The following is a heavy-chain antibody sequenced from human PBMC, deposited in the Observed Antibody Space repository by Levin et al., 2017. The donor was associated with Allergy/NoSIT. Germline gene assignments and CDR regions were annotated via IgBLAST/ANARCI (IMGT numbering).Heavy chain of an antibody. V-gene: IGHV3-23*01. D-gene: IGHD3-22*01. Sequence: VASVKVSCAASGFAFSSYAMNWVRQAPGKGLEWVSGISGSGGGTYYADSVQGRFTISRDNSKKTLYLQMNSLRAEDTAVYFCAQGGYYSDNSAYSHLAKTFACWGQGTLLTVSS. CDR2: ISGSGGGT. CDR3: AQGGYYSDNSAYSHLAKTFAC. J-gene: IGHJ4*02. CDR1: GFAFSSYA.